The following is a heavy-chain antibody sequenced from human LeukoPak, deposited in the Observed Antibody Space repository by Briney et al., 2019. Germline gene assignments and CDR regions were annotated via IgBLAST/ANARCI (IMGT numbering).Heavy chain of an antibody. CDR2: INWNGGST. V-gene: IGHV3-20*04. CDR1: GFTFDDYG. CDR3: ARGYGSGEDGDY. Sequence: RPGGSLRLSCAASGFTFDDYGMSWVRQAPGKGLEWVSGINWNGGSTGYADSLKGRFTISRDNAKNSLYLQMNSLRAEDTALYYCARGYGSGEDGDYWGQGTLVTVSS. D-gene: IGHD3-10*01. J-gene: IGHJ4*02.